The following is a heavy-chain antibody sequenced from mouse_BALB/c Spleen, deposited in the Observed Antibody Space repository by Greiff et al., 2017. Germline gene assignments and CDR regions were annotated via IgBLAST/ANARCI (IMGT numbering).Heavy chain of an antibody. J-gene: IGHJ4*01. CDR3: ARAPFYGNYGGYAMDY. Sequence: EVKLVESGGGLVKPGGSLKLSCAASGFTFSDYYMYWVRQTPEKRLEWVATISDGGSYTYYPDSVKGRFTISRDNAKNNLYLQMSSLKSEDTAMYYCARAPFYGNYGGYAMDYWGQGTSVTVSS. V-gene: IGHV5-4*02. CDR1: GFTFSDYY. D-gene: IGHD2-10*01. CDR2: ISDGGSYT.